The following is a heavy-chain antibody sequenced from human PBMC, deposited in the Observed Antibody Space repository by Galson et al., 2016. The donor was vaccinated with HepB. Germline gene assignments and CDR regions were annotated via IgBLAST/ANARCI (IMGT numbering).Heavy chain of an antibody. Sequence: QSGAEVKKPGESLIISCRVSGDSFLKYWVGWVRQKPEKGLEWMGIVYLGDSDTRYSPALQGQVIISADTSSGTAFLQWNSLEASDTAIYYCARQEGGYSDGRKGYFDSWGQGTLVTVSS. J-gene: IGHJ4*02. D-gene: IGHD5-18*01. V-gene: IGHV5-51*01. CDR2: VYLGDSDT. CDR1: GDSFLKYW. CDR3: ARQEGGYSDGRKGYFDS.